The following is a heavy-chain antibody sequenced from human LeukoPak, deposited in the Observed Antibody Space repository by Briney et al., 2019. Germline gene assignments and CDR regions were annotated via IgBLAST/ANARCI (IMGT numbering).Heavy chain of an antibody. CDR2: ISSSGSTI. J-gene: IGHJ6*03. V-gene: IGHV3-48*03. CDR3: AKHFQIGVYYYYYMDV. CDR1: GFTFSSYE. Sequence: GGSLRLSCAASGFTFSSYEMNWVRQAPGKGLEWVSYISSSGSTIYYADSVKGRFTISRDNSKNTLYLQMNSLRAEDTAVYYCAKHFQIGVYYYYYMDVWGKGTTVTISS. D-gene: IGHD3-3*02.